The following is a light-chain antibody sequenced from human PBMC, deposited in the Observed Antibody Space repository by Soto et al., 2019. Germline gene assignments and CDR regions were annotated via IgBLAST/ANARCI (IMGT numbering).Light chain of an antibody. CDR2: GAS. CDR1: QSVNNN. Sequence: EIILTQSPASLSVSPGERATLSCRASQSVNNNLAWYQQTPGQAPRLLIYGASTWATGIPGRFRGSGSGTEVPLPITSLPSEDFAVYLRPQYNNLPPDTFGQGTKLEIK. CDR3: PQYNNLPPDT. J-gene: IGKJ2*01. V-gene: IGKV3-15*01.